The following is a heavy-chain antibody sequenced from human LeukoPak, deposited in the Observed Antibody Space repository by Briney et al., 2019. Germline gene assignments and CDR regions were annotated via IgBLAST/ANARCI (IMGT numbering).Heavy chain of an antibody. CDR3: ARDPTVLAMGYYYGMDV. D-gene: IGHD5-18*01. J-gene: IGHJ6*02. CDR1: GYTFTSYY. V-gene: IGHV1-46*01. Sequence: GASVKVSCKASGYTFTSYYMHWVRQAPGQGLEWMGIINSSGGSTSYAQKFQGRVTMTRDTSTSTVYMELSSLRSEDTAVYYCARDPTVLAMGYYYGMDVWGQGTTVTVSS. CDR2: INSSGGST.